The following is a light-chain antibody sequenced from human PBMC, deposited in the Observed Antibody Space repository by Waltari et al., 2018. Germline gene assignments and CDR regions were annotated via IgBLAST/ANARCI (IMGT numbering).Light chain of an antibody. CDR3: QQYGSSPWT. J-gene: IGKJ1*01. Sequence: EIVLTQSPGTLSLSPGERDTLSCRASQSITRNNLAWYQQIPGQAPRLLIYDASSRATGIPDRFSGSGSGTDFTLTVSRLEPADFAVYYCQQYGSSPWTFGQGTKVEIK. CDR2: DAS. CDR1: QSITRNN. V-gene: IGKV3-20*01.